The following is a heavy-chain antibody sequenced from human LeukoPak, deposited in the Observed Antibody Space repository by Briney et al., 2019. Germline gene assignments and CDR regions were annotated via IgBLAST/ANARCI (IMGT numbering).Heavy chain of an antibody. D-gene: IGHD3-10*01. CDR3: TTKLSYDAFDI. CDR1: GFTFSNAW. V-gene: IGHV3-15*01. J-gene: IGHJ3*02. CDR2: IKSKTDSGTT. Sequence: PGGSLRLSCAASGFTFSNAWMSWVRQAPGKGLEWVGRIKSKTDSGTTDYAAPGKVRFTISRADSKNTLYLQMNSLTTEDTAVYSCTTKLSYDAFDIWGQGTMVTVSS.